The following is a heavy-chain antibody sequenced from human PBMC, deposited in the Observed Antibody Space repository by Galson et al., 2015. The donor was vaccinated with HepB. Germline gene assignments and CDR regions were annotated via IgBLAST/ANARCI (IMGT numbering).Heavy chain of an antibody. CDR2: ITSSGGNS. Sequence: SLRLSCAASGFIFSDYSMTWVRQAPGKGLEWVSSITSSGGNSYYTDSVKGRFTVSRDNSKNTLLLQLNSLRAEDTAMYFCAKDGIMVANNPYHFHYWGQGTLVTVSS. CDR1: GFIFSDYS. V-gene: IGHV3-23*01. J-gene: IGHJ4*02. CDR3: AKDGIMVANNPYHFHY. D-gene: IGHD2-15*01.